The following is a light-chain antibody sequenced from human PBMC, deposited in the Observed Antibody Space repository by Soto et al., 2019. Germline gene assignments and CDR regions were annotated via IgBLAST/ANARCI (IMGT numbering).Light chain of an antibody. J-gene: IGKJ5*01. CDR2: AAS. CDR1: QGINIF. V-gene: IGKV1-9*01. Sequence: ESEMTPSPSTLSGYVVDIYTITCRASQGINIFLAWFQQKPGKAPNLLISAASTLQSGVPSRFSGSGSGTEFNLTISSLQSEDLAVYYCQHYHGWPITLGQRRRLEI. CDR3: QHYHGWPIT.